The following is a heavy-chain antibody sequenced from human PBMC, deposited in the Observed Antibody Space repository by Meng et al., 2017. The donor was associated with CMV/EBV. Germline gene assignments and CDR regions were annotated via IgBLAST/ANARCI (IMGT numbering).Heavy chain of an antibody. J-gene: IGHJ4*02. D-gene: IGHD1-1*01. CDR3: ARGLVQLERHFPFDY. CDR2: ISYDGSNK. CDR1: GFTFSSHA. Sequence: GESLKISCAASGFTFSSHAMHWVRQAPGKGLEWVAVISYDGSNKYYADSVKGRFTISRDNSKNTLYRQMNSLRAEDTAVYYCARGLVQLERHFPFDYWGQGTLVTVSS. V-gene: IGHV3-30-3*01.